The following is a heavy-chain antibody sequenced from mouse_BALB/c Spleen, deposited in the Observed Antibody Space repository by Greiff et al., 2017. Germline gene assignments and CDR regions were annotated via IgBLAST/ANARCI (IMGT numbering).Heavy chain of an antibody. V-gene: IGHV1-5*01. CDR2: IYPGNSDT. D-gene: IGHD2-12*01. Sequence: VQLQQSGTVLARPGASVKMSCKASGYTFTSYWMHWVKQRPGQGLEWIGAIYPGNSDTSYNQKFTGKARQTAVTSTSTAYMGLSSLTNEDSAVYYCTSYRYDRAFDVWGEGTTVTVSS. CDR3: TSYRYDRAFDV. J-gene: IGHJ1*01. CDR1: GYTFTSYW.